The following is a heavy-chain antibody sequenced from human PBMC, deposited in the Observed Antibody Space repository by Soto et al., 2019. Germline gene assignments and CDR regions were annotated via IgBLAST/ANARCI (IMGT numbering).Heavy chain of an antibody. V-gene: IGHV3-21*01. Sequence: GGFLRLSCSASGVMLSNYTMNWVRQAPGKGLEWVSCISGGSTYKYYADSVKGRLTISRDNAKNSLYLQMNSLRTEDTAVYYCARGNYFGSGTYYDYWGQGTLVTVSS. D-gene: IGHD3-10*01. CDR2: ISGGSTYK. CDR3: ARGNYFGSGTYYDY. J-gene: IGHJ4*02. CDR1: GVMLSNYT.